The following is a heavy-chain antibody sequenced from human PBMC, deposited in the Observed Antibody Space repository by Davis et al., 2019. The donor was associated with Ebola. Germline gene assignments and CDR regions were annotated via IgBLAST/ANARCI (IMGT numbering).Heavy chain of an antibody. CDR2: IYYSGST. J-gene: IGHJ3*02. CDR1: GGSISSGDYY. D-gene: IGHD6-13*01. CDR3: AGAGYSSTWDPGAFEI. Sequence: SETLSLTCTVSGGSISSGDYYWSWIRQPPGKGLEWIGYIYYSGSTYYNPSLKSRVTISVDTSKNQISLKLRSVTAADRSVFYCAGAGYSSTWDPGAFEIWGQGTLVPVSS. V-gene: IGHV4-30-4*01.